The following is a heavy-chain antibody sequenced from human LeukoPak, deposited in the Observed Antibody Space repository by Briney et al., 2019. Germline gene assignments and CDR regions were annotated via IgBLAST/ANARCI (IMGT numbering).Heavy chain of an antibody. D-gene: IGHD1-26*01. V-gene: IGHV1-18*01. CDR3: ARVWWETDAFDI. Sequence: GASVKVSCKTSGYIFTNYGMHWVRQAPGQRLEWMGWISAYNGNTNYAQKLQGRVTMTTDTSTSTAYMELRSLRSDDTAVYYCARVWWETDAFDIWGQGTMVTVSS. CDR1: GYIFTNYG. J-gene: IGHJ3*02. CDR2: ISAYNGNT.